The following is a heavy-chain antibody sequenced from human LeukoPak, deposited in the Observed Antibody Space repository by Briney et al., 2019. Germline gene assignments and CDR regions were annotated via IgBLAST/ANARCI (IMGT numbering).Heavy chain of an antibody. D-gene: IGHD3-10*01. CDR2: IYPGDSDT. J-gene: IGHJ1*01. CDR3: ARLTYGSGTGSEYFQH. Sequence: GESLKISCKGSGYSFTSYWIGWVRQMPGKGLEWMGIIYPGDSDTRYSPSFQGQVTISADKSISTAYLQWSSLKASDTAMYYCARLTYGSGTGSEYFQHWGQGTLVTVSS. V-gene: IGHV5-51*01. CDR1: GYSFTSYW.